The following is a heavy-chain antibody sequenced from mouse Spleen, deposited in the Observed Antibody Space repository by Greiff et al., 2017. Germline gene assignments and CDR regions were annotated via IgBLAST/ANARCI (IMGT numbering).Heavy chain of an antibody. J-gene: IGHJ1*01. CDR1: GYAFSSSW. D-gene: IGHD2-1*01. CDR2: IYPGDGDT. Sequence: QVQLQQSGPELVKPGASVKISCKASGYAFSSSWMNWVTQRPGKGLEWIGRIYPGDGDTNYNGKFKGKATLTADKSSSTAYMQLSSLTSEDSAVYFCARWGYDGSLYWYFDVWGAGTTVTVSS. CDR3: ARWGYDGSLYWYFDV. V-gene: IGHV1-82*01.